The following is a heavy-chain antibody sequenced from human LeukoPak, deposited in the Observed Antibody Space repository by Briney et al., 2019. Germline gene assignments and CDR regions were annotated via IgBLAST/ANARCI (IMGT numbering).Heavy chain of an antibody. Sequence: PGRSLRLSCAASGFTFSSYGMHWVRQAPSKGLEWVAVIWYDGSNKYYADSVKGRFTISRDNSKNTLYLQMNSLRAEDTAVYYCARAPKRYYYYYGMDVWGQGTTVTVSS. CDR1: GFTFSSYG. CDR2: IWYDGSNK. CDR3: ARAPKRYYYYYGMDV. J-gene: IGHJ6*02. V-gene: IGHV3-33*01.